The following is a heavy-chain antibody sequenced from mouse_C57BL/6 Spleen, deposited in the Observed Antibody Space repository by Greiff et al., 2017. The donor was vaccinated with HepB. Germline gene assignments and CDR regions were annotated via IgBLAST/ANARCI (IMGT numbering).Heavy chain of an antibody. D-gene: IGHD3-2*02. V-gene: IGHV1-66*01. CDR2: IYPGSGNT. Sequence: QVQLQQSGPELVKPGASVKISCKASGYSFTSYYIHWVKQRPGQGLEWIGWIYPGSGNTKYNEKFKGKATLTADTSSSTAYMQLSSLTSEDSAVYYCARQFTDNSGYNYWGQGTTLTVSS. CDR1: GYSFTSYY. J-gene: IGHJ2*01. CDR3: ARQFTDNSGYNY.